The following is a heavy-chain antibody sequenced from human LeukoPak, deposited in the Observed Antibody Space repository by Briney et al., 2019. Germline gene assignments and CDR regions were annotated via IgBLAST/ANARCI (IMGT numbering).Heavy chain of an antibody. CDR3: ARSRGDIVVVPPASWFDP. Sequence: SETLSLTCAVYGGSFSGYYWSWIRQPPGKGLEWIGEINHSGSTNYNPSLKSRVTISVDTSKNQFSLKLSSVTAVDTAVYYCARSRGDIVVVPPASWFDPWGQGTLVTVSS. CDR2: INHSGST. V-gene: IGHV4-34*01. CDR1: GGSFSGYY. D-gene: IGHD2-2*01. J-gene: IGHJ5*02.